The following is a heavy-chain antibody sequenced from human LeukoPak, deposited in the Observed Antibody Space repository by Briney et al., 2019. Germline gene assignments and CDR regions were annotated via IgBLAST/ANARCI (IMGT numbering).Heavy chain of an antibody. CDR2: IIPIFGTA. D-gene: IGHD3-9*01. CDR1: GGTFSSYA. V-gene: IGHV1-69*13. Sequence: GASVKVSCKASGGTFSSYAISWGRQAPGQGLEWMGGIIPIFGTANYAQKFQGRVTITADESTSTAYTELSSLRSEDTAVYYCARDARFDWLLSSGAFDIWGQGTMVTVSS. CDR3: ARDARFDWLLSSGAFDI. J-gene: IGHJ3*02.